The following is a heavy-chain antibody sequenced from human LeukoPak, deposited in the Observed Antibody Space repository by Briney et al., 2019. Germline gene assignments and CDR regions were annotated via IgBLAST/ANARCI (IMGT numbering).Heavy chain of an antibody. CDR2: ISYDGSNK. V-gene: IGHV3-30-3*01. CDR3: ARPPDIVVVPAAIGGDY. CDR1: GFTFSSYA. Sequence: PGGSLRLSCAASGFTFSSYAMHWVRQAPGKGLGWVAVISYDGSNKYYADSVKGRFTISRDNSKNTLYLQMNSLRAEDTAVYYCARPPDIVVVPAAIGGDYWGQGTLVTVSS. D-gene: IGHD2-2*01. J-gene: IGHJ4*02.